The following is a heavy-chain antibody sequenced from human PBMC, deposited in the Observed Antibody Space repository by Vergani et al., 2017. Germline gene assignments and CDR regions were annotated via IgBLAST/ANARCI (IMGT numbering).Heavy chain of an antibody. V-gene: IGHV1-3*01. J-gene: IGHJ6*02. Sequence: QVQLVQSGAEVKKPGASVKVSCKASGYTFTSYAMHWVRQAPGQRLEWMGWINAGNGNTNYAQKFQERVTITRDMSTSTAYMELSSLRSEDTAVYYCAAEAVAGLYYGMDVWGQGTTVTVSS. CDR3: AAEAVAGLYYGMDV. CDR1: GYTFTSYA. CDR2: INAGNGNT.